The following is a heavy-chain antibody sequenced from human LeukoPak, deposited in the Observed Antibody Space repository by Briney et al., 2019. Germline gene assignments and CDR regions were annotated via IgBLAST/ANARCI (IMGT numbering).Heavy chain of an antibody. CDR3: AKDKGGSYYLYYMDV. CDR1: GFTFYDYA. CDR2: ISWNSGSI. V-gene: IGHV3-9*03. D-gene: IGHD1-26*01. J-gene: IGHJ6*03. Sequence: GRSLRLSCAASGFTFYDYAMHWGRQAPGEGLGWGSGISWNSGSIGYADSVKGRFTISRGNAKNSLYLQMNSLRAEDMALYYCAKDKGGSYYLYYMDVWGKGTTVTVSS.